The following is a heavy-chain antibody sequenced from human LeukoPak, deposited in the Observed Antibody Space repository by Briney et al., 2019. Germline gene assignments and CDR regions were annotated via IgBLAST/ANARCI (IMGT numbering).Heavy chain of an antibody. CDR3: ARVPDIYCPSTSCVDY. V-gene: IGHV1-2*06. CDR2: LNPSSGGT. CDR1: GYAFTGFY. D-gene: IGHD2-2*01. J-gene: IGHJ4*02. Sequence: GSVTVSCTASGYAFTGFYIHWVRQAPGQGLEWMGRLNPSSGGTIHAQKFQGRVTITRDTSISTAYMELSGLRSDDTAVYYCARVPDIYCPSTSCVDYWGQGTLVTVSS.